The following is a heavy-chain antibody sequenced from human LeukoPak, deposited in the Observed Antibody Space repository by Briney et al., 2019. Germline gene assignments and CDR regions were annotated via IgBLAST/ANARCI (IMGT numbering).Heavy chain of an antibody. V-gene: IGHV3-48*04. CDR3: ASWAGNTQSDSWSGPFDY. CDR1: GLTFSNFK. CDR2: ISDSGRTT. J-gene: IGHJ4*02. Sequence: PGGSLRLSCAVSGLTFSNFKMNWVRQAPGKGLEWVSYISDSGRTTFYADSAKGRFTISRDNAKNSLYLQMSSLRVEDTAVYYCASWAGNTQSDSWSGPFDYWGQGTLVTVSS. D-gene: IGHD3-3*01.